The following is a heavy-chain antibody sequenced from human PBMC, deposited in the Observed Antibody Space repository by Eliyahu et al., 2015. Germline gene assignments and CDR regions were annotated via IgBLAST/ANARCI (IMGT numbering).Heavy chain of an antibody. J-gene: IGHJ5*02. CDR3: ARSYYGSGSYLNWFDP. CDR1: GGTFSXYT. Sequence: QVQLVQSGAXVKKPGSSVKVSCKASGGTFSXYTISWVRQAPGQGLEWXGRIIPILGIANYAQKFQGRVTITADKSTSTAYMELSSLRSEDTAVYYCARSYYGSGSYLNWFDPWGQGTLVTVSS. D-gene: IGHD3-10*01. V-gene: IGHV1-69*02. CDR2: IIPILGIA.